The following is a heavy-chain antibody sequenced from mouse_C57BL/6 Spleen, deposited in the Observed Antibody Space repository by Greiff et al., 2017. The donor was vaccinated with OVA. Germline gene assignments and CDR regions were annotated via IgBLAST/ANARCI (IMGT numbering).Heavy chain of an antibody. CDR1: GYTFTSYW. D-gene: IGHD2-4*01. CDR3: ARYLFDYDWFAY. V-gene: IGHV1-69*01. J-gene: IGHJ3*01. Sequence: VQLQQPGAELVMPGASVKLSCKASGYTFTSYWMHWVKQRPGQGLEWIGEIDPSDSYTNYNQKFKGKSTLTVDKSSSTAYMQLSSLTSEDSAVYYCARYLFDYDWFAYWGQGTLVTVSA. CDR2: IDPSDSYT.